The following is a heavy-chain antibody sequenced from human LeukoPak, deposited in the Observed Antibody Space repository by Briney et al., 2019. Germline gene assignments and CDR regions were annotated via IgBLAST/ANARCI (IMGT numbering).Heavy chain of an antibody. D-gene: IGHD2-2*01. J-gene: IGHJ4*02. CDR2: ISGSGGST. CDR1: GFTFSSYA. V-gene: IGHV3-23*01. CDR3: AKLWDIVVVPAAITY. Sequence: PGGSLRLSCAASGFTFSSYAMSWVRQAPGKGLEWVSAISGSGGSTYYADSVKGRFTISRDNSKNTLYLQMNSLRAEDTAVYYCAKLWDIVVVPAAITYWGQGTLVTVSS.